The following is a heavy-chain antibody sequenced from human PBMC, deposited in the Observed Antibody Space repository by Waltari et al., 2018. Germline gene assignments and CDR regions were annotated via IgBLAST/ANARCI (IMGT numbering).Heavy chain of an antibody. CDR2: IYHSGST. Sequence: QVQLQESGPGLVKPSETLSLPRAVSGYSISSGYYWGWVRQPPGKGLEWIGSIYHSGSTYYNPSLKSRVTISVDTSKNQFSLKLSSVTAADTAVYYCARRVVPAAPFDYWGQGTLVTVSS. D-gene: IGHD2-2*01. V-gene: IGHV4-38-2*01. J-gene: IGHJ4*02. CDR3: ARRVVPAAPFDY. CDR1: GYSISSGYY.